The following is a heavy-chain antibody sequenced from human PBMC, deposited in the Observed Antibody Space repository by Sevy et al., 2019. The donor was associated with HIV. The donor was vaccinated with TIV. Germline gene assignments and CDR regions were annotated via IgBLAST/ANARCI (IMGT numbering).Heavy chain of an antibody. CDR3: VKDVNYYDRGIDC. CDR2: ISGTGGET. CDR1: GFTFSIYA. V-gene: IGHV3-23*01. J-gene: IGHJ4*02. Sequence: GGSLRLSCAASGFTFSIYAMSWVRQAPGKGLEWVSGISGTGGETHYADSVKGRLTISRDNSKNTLYLQMNSLRAEDTAIYYCVKDVNYYDRGIDCWGQGTLVTVSS. D-gene: IGHD3-22*01.